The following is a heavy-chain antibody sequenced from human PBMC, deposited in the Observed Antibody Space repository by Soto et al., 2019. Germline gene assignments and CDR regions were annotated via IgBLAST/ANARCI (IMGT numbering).Heavy chain of an antibody. J-gene: IGHJ3*02. Sequence: ASVKVSCKASGYTFTSYGISWVRQAPGQGLEWMGWISAYNGNTNYAQKLQGRVTMTTDTSTSTAYMELRSLRSDDTAVYYCARDQRFLEWLLYRSCTLDIWGQGTMVTVSS. D-gene: IGHD3-3*01. V-gene: IGHV1-18*01. CDR3: ARDQRFLEWLLYRSCTLDI. CDR1: GYTFTSYG. CDR2: ISAYNGNT.